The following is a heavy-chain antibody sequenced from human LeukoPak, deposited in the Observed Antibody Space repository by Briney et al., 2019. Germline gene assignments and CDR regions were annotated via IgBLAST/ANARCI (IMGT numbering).Heavy chain of an antibody. V-gene: IGHV3-33*01. J-gene: IGHJ5*02. D-gene: IGHD1-7*01. Sequence: PGGSLRLSCAAPGFTFSSFGMHWVRQAPGKGLEWVAVIWYDASNKYYADSVKGRFTISRDNSKNTLYLQMNSLRDDDTAVYYCVRGVGVSRFNYLDPWGQGTLVIVSS. CDR2: IWYDASNK. CDR1: GFTFSSFG. CDR3: VRGVGVSRFNYLDP.